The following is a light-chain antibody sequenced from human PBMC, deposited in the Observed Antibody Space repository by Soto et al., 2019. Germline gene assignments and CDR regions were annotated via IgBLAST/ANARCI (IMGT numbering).Light chain of an antibody. CDR3: SSYTSSSTLVV. V-gene: IGLV2-14*01. CDR2: EVS. J-gene: IGLJ2*01. Sequence: QSVLTQPASVSGSPGQSITISCTGTSSDVGGYNYVSWYQQHPGKAPKLMIYEVSNRPSGVSNRFSGSKSGTTASLTISGLQAEDEADYYCSSYTSSSTLVVFGGGTKLTVL. CDR1: SSDVGGYNY.